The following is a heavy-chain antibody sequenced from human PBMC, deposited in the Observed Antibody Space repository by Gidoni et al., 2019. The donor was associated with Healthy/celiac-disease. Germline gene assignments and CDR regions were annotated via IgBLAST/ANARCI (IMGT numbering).Heavy chain of an antibody. D-gene: IGHD4-17*01. CDR3: AKGDHLGLRPFDY. Sequence: EVQLLESGGGLVQPGGSLRLSCEASGFTFSSYAMSWVRQAPGKGLEWVSAISGSGGSTYYADSVKGRFTISRDNSKNTLYLQMNSLRAEDTAVYYCAKGDHLGLRPFDYWGQGTLVTVSS. CDR2: ISGSGGST. V-gene: IGHV3-23*01. J-gene: IGHJ4*02. CDR1: GFTFSSYA.